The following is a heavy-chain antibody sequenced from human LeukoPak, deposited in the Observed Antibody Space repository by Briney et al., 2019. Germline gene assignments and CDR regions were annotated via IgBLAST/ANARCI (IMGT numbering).Heavy chain of an antibody. J-gene: IGHJ5*02. D-gene: IGHD6-19*01. Sequence: GASVNVSCKVSGYTLTELSMHWVRQAPGKGLEWMGGFDPEYDETIYAQKFQGRVTMTEDTSTDTAYMELSSLRSEDTAVYYCATAVAEAFLDPWGQGTLVTASS. CDR2: FDPEYDET. CDR3: ATAVAEAFLDP. CDR1: GYTLTELS. V-gene: IGHV1-24*01.